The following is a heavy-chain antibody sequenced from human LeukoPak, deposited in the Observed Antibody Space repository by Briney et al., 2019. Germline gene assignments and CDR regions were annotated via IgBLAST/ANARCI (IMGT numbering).Heavy chain of an antibody. Sequence: SETLSLTCTVSGGSITSGNNYWNWIRQSPGKGLEWIGFIYSGGRTNYNPFLRSRVVISADAFKNQISLRVESMTAADTAVYYCVKAPTVAGSYGWFDPWGQGTLVTVSS. CDR1: GGSITSGNNY. V-gene: IGHV4-30-4*01. D-gene: IGHD5-18*01. CDR3: VKAPTVAGSYGWFDP. CDR2: IYSGGRT. J-gene: IGHJ5*02.